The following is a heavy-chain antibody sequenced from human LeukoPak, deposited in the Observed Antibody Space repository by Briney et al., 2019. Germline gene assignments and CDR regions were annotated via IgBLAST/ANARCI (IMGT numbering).Heavy chain of an antibody. D-gene: IGHD3-10*01. CDR1: GYTFTSYG. J-gene: IGHJ4*02. CDR3: ARDAIWFGELFPEFDY. Sequence: ASVKVSCKASGYTFTSYGISWVRQAPGQGLEGMGWISAYNGNTNYAQKLQGRVTMTTDTSTSTAYMELRSLRSDDTAVYYCARDAIWFGELFPEFDYWGQGTLVTVSS. CDR2: ISAYNGNT. V-gene: IGHV1-18*01.